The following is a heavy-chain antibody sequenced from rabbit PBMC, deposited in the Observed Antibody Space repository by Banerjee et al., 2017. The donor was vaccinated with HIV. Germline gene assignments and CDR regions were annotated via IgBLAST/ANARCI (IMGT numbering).Heavy chain of an antibody. CDR2: IYGGSSADT. V-gene: IGHV1S40*01. Sequence: QSLEESGGDLVKPGASLTLTCTASGFSFSSGYYMCWVRQAPGKGLEWIACIYGGSSADTHYASWAKGRFTISKTLSTTVTLQMTSLTAADTATYFCARDLFGSSGYLDLRGQGTLVTVS. CDR1: GFSFSSGYY. J-gene: IGHJ3*01. D-gene: IGHD1-1*01. CDR3: ARDLFGSSGYLDL.